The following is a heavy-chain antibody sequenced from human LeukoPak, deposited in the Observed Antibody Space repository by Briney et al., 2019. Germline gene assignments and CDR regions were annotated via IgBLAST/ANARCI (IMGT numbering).Heavy chain of an antibody. CDR1: GFTFSSYA. CDR2: ISGSSGST. CDR3: ARGGYYDSSGYYYESYYYYMDV. V-gene: IGHV3-23*01. D-gene: IGHD3-22*01. Sequence: GGSLRLSCAASGFTFSSYAMSRVRQAPGKGLEWVSAISGSSGSTYYADSVKGRFTISRDNSKNTLYLQMNSLRAEDTAVYYCARGGYYDSSGYYYESYYYYMDVWGKGTTVTVSS. J-gene: IGHJ6*03.